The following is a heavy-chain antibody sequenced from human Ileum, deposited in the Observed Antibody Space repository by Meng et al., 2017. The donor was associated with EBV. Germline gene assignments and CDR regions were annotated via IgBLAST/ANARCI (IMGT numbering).Heavy chain of an antibody. Sequence: HLQHWCDCLLTPYSPPLPPFPVFCGFFVVDYWRWSRQYPVKWLAWIGEINHSRNTNHNPSLNSRVTISVDTSKNQFSLKLTSVTVADTSVYYCAREARSSGYHPGIGPWGQGTLVAVSS. CDR2: INHSRNT. D-gene: IGHD3-22*01. J-gene: IGHJ5*02. CDR3: AREARSSGYHPGIGP. CDR1: CGFFVVDY. V-gene: IGHV4-34*01.